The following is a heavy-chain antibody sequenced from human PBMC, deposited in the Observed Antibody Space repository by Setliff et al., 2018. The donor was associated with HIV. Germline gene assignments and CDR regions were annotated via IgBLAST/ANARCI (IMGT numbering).Heavy chain of an antibody. V-gene: IGHV4-34*09. CDR3: ARRWGEAFDY. J-gene: IGHJ4*02. CDR2: INHRGST. D-gene: IGHD1-26*01. CDR1: GGSFSGYY. Sequence: SETLSLTCAVYGGSFSGYYWNWIRQPPGKGLEWIGEINHRGSTYYNPSLKSRVTMSLDTSKNQFSLKLRSVTAADTAVYYCARRWGEAFDYWGQGTLVTVSS.